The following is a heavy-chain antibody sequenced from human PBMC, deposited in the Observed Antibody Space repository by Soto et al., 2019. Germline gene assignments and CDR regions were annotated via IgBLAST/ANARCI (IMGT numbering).Heavy chain of an antibody. CDR1: GFTFSSYG. CDR2: ISYDGSNK. J-gene: IGHJ4*02. V-gene: IGHV3-30*18. D-gene: IGHD5-12*01. CDR3: AKDRVGDGYNLGFDY. Sequence: QVQLVESGGGVVQPGRSLRLSCAASGFTFSSYGMHWVRQAPGKGLEWVAVISYDGSNKYYADSVKGRFTISRDNSKNTLYLQMNSLRAEDTAVYYCAKDRVGDGYNLGFDYWGQGTLVTVSS.